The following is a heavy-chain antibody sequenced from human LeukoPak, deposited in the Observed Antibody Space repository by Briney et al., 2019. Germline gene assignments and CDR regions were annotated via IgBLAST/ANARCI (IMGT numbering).Heavy chain of an antibody. D-gene: IGHD4-17*01. CDR2: ISYDGNNK. J-gene: IGHJ4*02. CDR3: AKDIDYGGAN. V-gene: IGHV3-30*18. Sequence: HTGGSLRLSCAASGFTFSNYGMHWVRQAPGKGLEWVALISYDGNNKYYSDSMKGRFTISRDNSKNTLYLQMNSLRAEDTAVYYCAKDIDYGGANWGQRTLVIVSS. CDR1: GFTFSNYG.